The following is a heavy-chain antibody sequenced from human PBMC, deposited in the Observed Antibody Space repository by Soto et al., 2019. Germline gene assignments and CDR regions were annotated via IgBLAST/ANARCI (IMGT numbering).Heavy chain of an antibody. J-gene: IGHJ6*02. Sequence: SETLSLTCTVSGGSVSSGSYYWSWIRQPPGKGLEWIGYIYYSGSTNYNPSLKSRVTISVDTSKNQFSLKLSSVTAADTAVYYCARDHYYDSSGYYDYYYYYGMDVWGQGTTVTVSS. CDR1: GGSVSSGSYY. V-gene: IGHV4-61*01. D-gene: IGHD3-22*01. CDR3: ARDHYYDSSGYYDYYYYYGMDV. CDR2: IYYSGST.